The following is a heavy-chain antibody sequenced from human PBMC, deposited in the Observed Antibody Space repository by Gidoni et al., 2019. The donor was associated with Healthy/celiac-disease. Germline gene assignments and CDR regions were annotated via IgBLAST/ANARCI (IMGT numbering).Heavy chain of an antibody. D-gene: IGHD3-3*01. Sequence: QVQLVQSGAEVKKPGASVKVSCKASGYTFTSSGISWVRQAPGQGLEWMGWISAYNGNTIYAQKLQGRVTMTTDTSTSTAYMELRSLRSDDTAVYYGASTLGYDFWSGYSSLDYWGQGTLVTVSS. CDR3: ASTLGYDFWSGYSSLDY. CDR1: GYTFTSSG. CDR2: ISAYNGNT. J-gene: IGHJ4*02. V-gene: IGHV1-18*01.